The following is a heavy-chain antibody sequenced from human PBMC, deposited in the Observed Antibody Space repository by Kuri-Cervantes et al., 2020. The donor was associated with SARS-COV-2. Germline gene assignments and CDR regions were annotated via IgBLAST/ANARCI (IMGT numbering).Heavy chain of an antibody. CDR1: GYSFISYW. V-gene: IGHV5-51*01. CDR2: IFPGDSDT. D-gene: IGHD1-26*01. CDR3: ARHLGWELPSDY. J-gene: IGHJ4*02. Sequence: GESLKISCKGSGYSFISYWIGWVRQMPGKGLEWMGIIFPGDSDTTYSPSFQGQVNISADKSISTAYLQWSSLKASDTAMYYCARHLGWELPSDYWGQGTLVTVSS.